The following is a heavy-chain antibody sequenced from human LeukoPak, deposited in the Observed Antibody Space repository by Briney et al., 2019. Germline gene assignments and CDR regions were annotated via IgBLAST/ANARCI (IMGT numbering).Heavy chain of an antibody. CDR3: AKDRQWWELPGDLQH. Sequence: GGSLRLSCAASGFTFSSYSMNWVRQAPGKGLEWVSSISSSSSYIYYADSVKGRFTISRDNAKNTLYLQMNSLRAEDTAVYYCAKDRQWWELPGDLQHWGQGTLVTVSS. V-gene: IGHV3-21*04. J-gene: IGHJ1*01. CDR1: GFTFSSYS. CDR2: ISSSSSYI. D-gene: IGHD1-26*01.